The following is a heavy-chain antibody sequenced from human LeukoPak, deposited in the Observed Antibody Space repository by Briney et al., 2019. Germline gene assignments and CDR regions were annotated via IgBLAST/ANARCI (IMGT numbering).Heavy chain of an antibody. CDR3: ARSKYVSGAFDI. D-gene: IGHD3-16*01. Sequence: PGGSLRLSCAASGFTFSSYSMNWVRQAPGKGLEWVSYISSSGSTIYYADSVKGRFTISRDNAKNSLYLQMNSLRAEDTAVYYCARSKYVSGAFDIWGQGTMVTVSS. CDR2: ISSSGSTI. CDR1: GFTFSSYS. J-gene: IGHJ3*02. V-gene: IGHV3-48*04.